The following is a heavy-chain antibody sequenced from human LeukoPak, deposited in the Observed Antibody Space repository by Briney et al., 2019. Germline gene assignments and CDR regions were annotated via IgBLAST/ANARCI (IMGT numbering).Heavy chain of an antibody. CDR2: IWYDGTDK. V-gene: IGHV3-33*01. J-gene: IGHJ5*02. Sequence: GRSLRLSCAASGFAFSSFGMHWVRQAPGKGLEWVAVIWYDGTDKYYADSVKGRFTISRDNSKNTLYLQMNSLRAEDTAVYYCARATVTRWFDPWGQGTLVTVSS. CDR3: ARATVTRWFDP. CDR1: GFAFSSFG. D-gene: IGHD4-17*01.